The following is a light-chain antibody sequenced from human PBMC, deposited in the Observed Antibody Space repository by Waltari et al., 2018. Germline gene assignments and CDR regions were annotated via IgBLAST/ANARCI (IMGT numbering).Light chain of an antibody. CDR2: EVS. CDR1: TSDVGGYNS. Sequence: QSTLTQPAPVSGSPGQSITISCPGTTSDVGGYNSVSWYHQHPGKAPQLMIYEVSNRPSGVSNRFSGSKSGNTASLTISGLQAEDEADYYCSSYTSSSTLSVFGTGTKVTVL. V-gene: IGLV2-14*01. CDR3: SSYTSSSTLSV. J-gene: IGLJ1*01.